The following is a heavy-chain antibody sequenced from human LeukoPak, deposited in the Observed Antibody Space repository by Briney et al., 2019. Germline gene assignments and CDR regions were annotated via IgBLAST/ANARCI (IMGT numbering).Heavy chain of an antibody. CDR1: GFTFSSYG. Sequence: GGSLRLSCAASGFTFSSYGMHCVRQAPGKGLEWVAVIWYDGSNKYYADSVKGRFTISRDNSKNTLYLQMNSLRAEDTAVYYCARDDDYGDSYWYFDLWGRGTLVTVSS. CDR3: ARDDDYGDSYWYFDL. J-gene: IGHJ2*01. V-gene: IGHV3-33*01. CDR2: IWYDGSNK. D-gene: IGHD4-17*01.